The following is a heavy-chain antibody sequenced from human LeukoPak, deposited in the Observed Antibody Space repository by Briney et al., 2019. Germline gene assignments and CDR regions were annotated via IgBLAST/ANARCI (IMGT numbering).Heavy chain of an antibody. D-gene: IGHD4-17*01. Sequence: SETLSLTCTASGESITSGQYYWSWIRQSAVKGLEWIGRFYISGFTNYNPSLKSRVTISLDRSRNQFFLNLTSVTAADTAVYYCARDDYGDSFQSWGQGTLVTVSS. CDR3: ARDDYGDSFQS. CDR1: GESITSGQYY. V-gene: IGHV4-61*02. CDR2: FYISGFT. J-gene: IGHJ1*01.